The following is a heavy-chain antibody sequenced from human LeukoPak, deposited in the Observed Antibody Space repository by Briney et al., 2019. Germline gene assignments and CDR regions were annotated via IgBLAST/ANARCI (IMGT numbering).Heavy chain of an antibody. CDR1: GFTFSSYW. CDR2: IKQDGCEK. D-gene: IGHD2-2*02. Sequence: GGSLRLSCAASGFTFSSYWMSWVRQAPGKGLEWVANIKQDGCEKYYVDSVKGRFTISRDNAKNSLYLQMNSLRAEDTAVYYCASGCSSTSCYRKGAFDYWGQGTLVTVSS. J-gene: IGHJ4*02. CDR3: ASGCSSTSCYRKGAFDY. V-gene: IGHV3-7*01.